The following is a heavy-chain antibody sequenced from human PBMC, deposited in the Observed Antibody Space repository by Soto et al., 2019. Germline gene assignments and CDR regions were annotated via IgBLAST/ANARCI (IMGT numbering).Heavy chain of an antibody. J-gene: IGHJ6*02. D-gene: IGHD2-15*01. Sequence: GASVKVSCKASGYTFTSYAMHWVRQAPGQRLEWMGWINAGNGNTKYSQKFQGRVTITRDTSASTAYMELSSLKSQATAVSYRATGVAVDYYYGMDVWGQGTTVTVSS. V-gene: IGHV1-3*01. CDR3: ATGVAVDYYYGMDV. CDR2: INAGNGNT. CDR1: GYTFTSYA.